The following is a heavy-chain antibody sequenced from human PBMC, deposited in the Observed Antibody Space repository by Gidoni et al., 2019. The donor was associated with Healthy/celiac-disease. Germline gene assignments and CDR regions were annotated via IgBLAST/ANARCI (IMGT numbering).Heavy chain of an antibody. Sequence: EVQLLESGGGLVQPGGSLRLSCAASGFPFSSYAMSGVRQAPGKGLEWVSAISGSGGSTYYADSVKGRFTISRDNSKNTLYLQMNSLRAEDTAVYYCAKSYSGSSWYYYGMDVWGQGTTVTVSS. V-gene: IGHV3-23*01. CDR1: GFPFSSYA. CDR3: AKSYSGSSWYYYGMDV. J-gene: IGHJ6*02. CDR2: ISGSGGST. D-gene: IGHD1-26*01.